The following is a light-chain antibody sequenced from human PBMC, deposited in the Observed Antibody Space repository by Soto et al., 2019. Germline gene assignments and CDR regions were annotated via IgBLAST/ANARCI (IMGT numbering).Light chain of an antibody. CDR1: SSDVGGYNY. Sequence: QSVLTQPASVSGSPGQSITISCTGTSSDVGGYNYVSWYQQHPGKAPKLMIYDVSNRPSGVSIRFSGSKSGNTASLTISGLQAEDEADYYCSSYTSSSTQVFGTGTKVTVL. V-gene: IGLV2-14*01. CDR2: DVS. CDR3: SSYTSSSTQV. J-gene: IGLJ1*01.